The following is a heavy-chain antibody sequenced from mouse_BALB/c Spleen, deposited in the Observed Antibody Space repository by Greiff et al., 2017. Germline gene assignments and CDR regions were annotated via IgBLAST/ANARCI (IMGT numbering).Heavy chain of an antibody. D-gene: IGHD1-3*01. J-gene: IGHJ4*01. CDR1: GFTFTDYY. V-gene: IGHV7-3*02. CDR2: IRNKANGYTT. Sequence: EVKLEESGGGLVQPGGSLRLSCATSGFTFTDYYMSWVRQPPGKALEWLGFIRNKANGYTTEYSASVKGRFTISRDNSQSILYLQMNTLRAEDSATYYCARDIKGRAMDYWGQGTSVTVSS. CDR3: ARDIKGRAMDY.